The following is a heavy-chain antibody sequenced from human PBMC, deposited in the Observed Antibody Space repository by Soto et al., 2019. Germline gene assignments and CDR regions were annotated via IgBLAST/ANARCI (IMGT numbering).Heavy chain of an antibody. CDR1: GYTFTSYD. Sequence: ASVKVSCKASGYTFTSYDINWVRQATGQGLEWMGWMNPNSGNTGYAQKSQGRVTMTRNTSISTAYMELSSLRSEDTAVYYCARGRNDFWSGYDYYYYMDVWGKGTTVTVSS. CDR2: MNPNSGNT. J-gene: IGHJ6*03. V-gene: IGHV1-8*01. D-gene: IGHD3-3*01. CDR3: ARGRNDFWSGYDYYYYMDV.